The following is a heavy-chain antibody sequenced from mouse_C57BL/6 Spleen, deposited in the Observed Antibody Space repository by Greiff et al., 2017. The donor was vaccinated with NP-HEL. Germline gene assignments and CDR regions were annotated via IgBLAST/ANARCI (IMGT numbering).Heavy chain of an antibody. CDR2: ISSGSSTI. CDR1: GFTFSDYG. V-gene: IGHV5-17*01. D-gene: IGHD1-1*01. J-gene: IGHJ2*01. CDR3: ARRDYGSSFYFDD. Sequence: EVQLVESGGGLVKPGGSLKLSCAASGFTFSDYGMHWVRQAPEKGLEWVAYISSGSSTIYYADTVKGRFTISSDNAKNTLFLQMTSLRSEDTAMYYCARRDYGSSFYFDDWGQGTTLTVSS.